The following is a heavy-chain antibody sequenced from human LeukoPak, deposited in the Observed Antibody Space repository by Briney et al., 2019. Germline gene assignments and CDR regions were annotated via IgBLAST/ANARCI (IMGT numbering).Heavy chain of an antibody. Sequence: GGSLRLSCAASGFTVNSHYMTWVRQAPGKGLEWVSVIYSGRSEYCAESVKGRFTISRDNSRNTLYLQMTSLRHEDTAVYYCAKNYGDFWGQGTLVTVSS. V-gene: IGHV3-66*01. J-gene: IGHJ4*02. CDR1: GFTVNSHY. CDR2: IYSGRSE. CDR3: AKNYGDF.